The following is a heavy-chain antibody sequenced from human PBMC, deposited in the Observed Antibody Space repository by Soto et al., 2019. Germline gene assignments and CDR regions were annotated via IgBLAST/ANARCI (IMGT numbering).Heavy chain of an antibody. V-gene: IGHV1-2*04. Sequence: GASVKVSCKASGYTFTGYYMHWVRQAPGQGLEWMGWINPNSGGTNYAQKFQGWVTMTRDASISTAYMELSRLRSEDTAVYYCARDMKYYYDSSGPSGMDVWGQGTTVTVSS. D-gene: IGHD3-22*01. CDR3: ARDMKYYYDSSGPSGMDV. CDR1: GYTFTGYY. CDR2: INPNSGGT. J-gene: IGHJ6*02.